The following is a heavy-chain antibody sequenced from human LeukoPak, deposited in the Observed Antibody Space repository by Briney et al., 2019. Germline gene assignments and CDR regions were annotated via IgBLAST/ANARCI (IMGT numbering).Heavy chain of an antibody. Sequence: GGSLRLSCAASGFTFSSYEMNWVRQAPGKGLEGVSYISSSDSTVYYADSVKGRFTISRDNAKNSLYLQMNSLRAEDTAVYYCARENYYYFYYMDVWGKGTTVSISS. CDR2: ISSSDSTV. V-gene: IGHV3-48*03. CDR3: ARENYYYFYYMDV. J-gene: IGHJ6*03. CDR1: GFTFSSYE.